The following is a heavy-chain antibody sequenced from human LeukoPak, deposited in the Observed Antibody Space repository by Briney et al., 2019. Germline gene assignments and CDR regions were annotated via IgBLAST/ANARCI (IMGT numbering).Heavy chain of an antibody. CDR2: ISAYNGNT. CDR1: GYTFTSYG. V-gene: IGHV1-18*01. Sequence: GASVKVSCKASGYTFTSYGISWVRQAPGQGLEWMGWISAYNGNTNYAQKLQGRVTMTTDTSTSTAYMELRSLRSDDTAVYYCARDHGMGNSDYDFWSGSGPYYYYMDVWGKGTTVTVSS. CDR3: ARDHGMGNSDYDFWSGSGPYYYYMDV. D-gene: IGHD3-3*01. J-gene: IGHJ6*03.